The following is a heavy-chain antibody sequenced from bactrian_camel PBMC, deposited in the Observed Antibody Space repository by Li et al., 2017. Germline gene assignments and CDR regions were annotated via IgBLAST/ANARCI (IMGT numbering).Heavy chain of an antibody. CDR1: GHTISGTC. D-gene: IGHD6*01. Sequence: HVQLVESGGGSVQAGGSLRLSCAASGHTISGTCMAWFRQAPGKEREGVAGMDSDGRPVHLNSVKGRFTISQDKAKNTLYLQLNSLKTEDMAMYYCAKNGIGSTYEDYWGQGTQVTVS. V-gene: IGHV3S1*01. CDR2: MDSDGRP. J-gene: IGHJ4*01. CDR3: AKNGIGSTYEDY.